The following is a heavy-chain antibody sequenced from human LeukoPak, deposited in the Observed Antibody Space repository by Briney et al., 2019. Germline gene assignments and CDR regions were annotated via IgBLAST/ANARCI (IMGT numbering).Heavy chain of an antibody. Sequence: GGSLRLSCAASGFIFSSYSMNWVRQAPGKGLEWVSYISGSGTTIYYADSVKGRFTISRDNAKNSLYLQMNSLRAEDTAVYYCARRDCDSIKCRGSNWFDPWGQGTLVSVSS. CDR3: ARRDCDSIKCRGSNWFDP. D-gene: IGHD3-22*01. V-gene: IGHV3-48*01. CDR1: GFIFSSYS. J-gene: IGHJ5*02. CDR2: ISGSGTTI.